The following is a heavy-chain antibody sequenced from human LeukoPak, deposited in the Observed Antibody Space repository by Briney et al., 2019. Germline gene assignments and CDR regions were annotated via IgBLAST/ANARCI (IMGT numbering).Heavy chain of an antibody. CDR2: IDVIGGGT. CDR3: MPRDSIGY. D-gene: IGHD3-22*01. J-gene: IGHJ4*02. V-gene: IGHV3-64D*09. Sequence: PGGSLRLSCSASGCTFSNYAMHWVRQAPGKGLEYVSAIDVIGGGTYYADSVKGRFTIFRDSSKNTLNLQMSSLRAEDTAVYYCMPRDSIGYWGQGTLVTVSS. CDR1: GCTFSNYA.